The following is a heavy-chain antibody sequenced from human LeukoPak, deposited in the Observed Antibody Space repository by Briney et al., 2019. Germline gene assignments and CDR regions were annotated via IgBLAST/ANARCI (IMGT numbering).Heavy chain of an antibody. J-gene: IGHJ4*02. CDR3: ATKPKAPHYEY. CDR2: IGPTGSDR. D-gene: IGHD3-22*01. V-gene: IGHV3-21*06. CDR1: GLTFSTSG. Sequence: GGSLRLSCTASGLTFSTSGFNWVRQAPGKGLEWVASIGPTGSDRYHADSIKGRFTISRDNANNFLYLQMNSLRAEDAAVYYCATKPKAPHYEYGGQEPLLTVSS.